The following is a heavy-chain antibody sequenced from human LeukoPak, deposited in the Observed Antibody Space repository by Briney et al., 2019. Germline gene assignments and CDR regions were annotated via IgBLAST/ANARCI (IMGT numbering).Heavy chain of an antibody. CDR3: ARGTVVPAAIVDY. J-gene: IGHJ4*02. CDR1: AGSFSGYY. D-gene: IGHD2-2*01. Sequence: SETLSLTSAVYAGSFSGYYWSWIRQPPGKGLEWIGEINHSGSTNYNPSLKSRATISVDTSKTPFSLKLSSVTAADTAVYYCARGTVVPAAIVDYWGQGTLVTVSS. CDR2: INHSGST. V-gene: IGHV4-34*01.